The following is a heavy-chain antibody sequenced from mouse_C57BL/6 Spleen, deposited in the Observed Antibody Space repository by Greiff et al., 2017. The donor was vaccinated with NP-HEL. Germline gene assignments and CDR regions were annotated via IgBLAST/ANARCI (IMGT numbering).Heavy chain of an antibody. J-gene: IGHJ1*03. V-gene: IGHV1-50*01. Sequence: QVQLKQSGAELVKPGASVKLSCKASGYTFTSYWMQWVKQRPGQGLEWIGEIDPSDSYTNYNQKFKGKATLTVDTSSSTAYMQLSSLTSEDSAVYYCARLYYGSPYWYFDVWGTGTTVTVSS. CDR1: GYTFTSYW. CDR2: IDPSDSYT. CDR3: ARLYYGSPYWYFDV. D-gene: IGHD1-1*01.